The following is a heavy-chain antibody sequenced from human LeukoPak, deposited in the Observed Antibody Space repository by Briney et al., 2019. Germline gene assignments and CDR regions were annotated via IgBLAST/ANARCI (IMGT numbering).Heavy chain of an antibody. CDR3: ARDFKSYFDY. Sequence: GSLRLSCAASGFTFSSYAMHWVRQAPGKGLEWVAVISYDGSNKYYADSVKGRFTISRDNSKNTLYLQMNSLRAEDTAVYYCARDFKSYFDYWGQGTLVTVSS. CDR1: GFTFSSYA. V-gene: IGHV3-30-3*01. CDR2: ISYDGSNK. J-gene: IGHJ4*02.